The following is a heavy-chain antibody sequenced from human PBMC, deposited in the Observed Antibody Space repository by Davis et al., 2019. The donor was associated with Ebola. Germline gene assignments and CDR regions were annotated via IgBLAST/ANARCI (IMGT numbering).Heavy chain of an antibody. D-gene: IGHD6-19*01. CDR3: AKDPGSGWSRASGYYFDY. CDR2: IKQDGSES. Sequence: GESLKISCAASGFTFSSCWMSWVRQAPGKGPEWVANIKQDGSESHYVDSVKGRFTISRDNSKNTLYLQMNSLRAEDTAVYYCAKDPGSGWSRASGYYFDYWGQGTLVTVSS. J-gene: IGHJ4*02. V-gene: IGHV3-7*03. CDR1: GFTFSSCW.